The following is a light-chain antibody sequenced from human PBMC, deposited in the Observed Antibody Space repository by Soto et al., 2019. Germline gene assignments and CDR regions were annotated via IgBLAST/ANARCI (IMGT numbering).Light chain of an antibody. CDR2: EVS. CDR1: QSLLHSNGRTY. V-gene: IGKV2D-29*01. Sequence: DIVITQTPLSLSVIPGQPASISCKSGQSLLHSNGRTYLYWYLQKPGQPPQLLIYEVSNRFSGVPERFSGSGSGTDFTLKISRVEAEDVGVYYCVQSLEFPITLGQGTRLEIK. CDR3: VQSLEFPIT. J-gene: IGKJ5*01.